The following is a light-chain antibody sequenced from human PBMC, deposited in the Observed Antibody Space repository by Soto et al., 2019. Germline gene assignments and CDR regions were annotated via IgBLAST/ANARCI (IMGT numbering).Light chain of an antibody. Sequence: QSVLTQPRSVSGSPGQSVTISCTGTSGDVGGYNYVSWYQQHPGKAPKLMIYDVSVRPSGVPDRFSGSKSGNTASLTISGLQAEDEADYYCCSYAGSFTLYVFGTGTKVTVL. CDR3: CSYAGSFTLYV. V-gene: IGLV2-11*01. CDR2: DVS. CDR1: SGDVGGYNY. J-gene: IGLJ1*01.